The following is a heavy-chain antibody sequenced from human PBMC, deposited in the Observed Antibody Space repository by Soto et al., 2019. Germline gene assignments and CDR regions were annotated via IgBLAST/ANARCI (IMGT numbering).Heavy chain of an antibody. CDR2: ITYFGTT. J-gene: IGHJ4*02. V-gene: IGHV4-59*01. Sequence: QVQLQESGPGLVKPLETLSLTCNVSGFSFNSSYWSWVRQPPGKGLDWIGYITYFGTTEYNPSLKSRVTLSSDTSKTQFSLRVNSVTASDTAMYYCASHSSAWYRPFDFWGQGSLVTVSS. D-gene: IGHD6-19*01. CDR3: ASHSSAWYRPFDF. CDR1: GFSFNSSY.